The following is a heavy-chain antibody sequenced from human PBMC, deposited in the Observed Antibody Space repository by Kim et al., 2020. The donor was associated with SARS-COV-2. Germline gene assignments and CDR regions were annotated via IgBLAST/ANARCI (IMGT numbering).Heavy chain of an antibody. CDR1: GYTFTSYA. J-gene: IGHJ4*02. Sequence: ASVKVSCKASGYTFTSYAMYWVRQAPGQSLEWMGWINAGNGNTKYSQKFQGRVTITRDTSASTAYMERSSLRSEDTAVYYCARAPIAVAGYFDYWGQGTLVTVSS. CDR2: INAGNGNT. CDR3: ARAPIAVAGYFDY. D-gene: IGHD6-19*01. V-gene: IGHV1-3*01.